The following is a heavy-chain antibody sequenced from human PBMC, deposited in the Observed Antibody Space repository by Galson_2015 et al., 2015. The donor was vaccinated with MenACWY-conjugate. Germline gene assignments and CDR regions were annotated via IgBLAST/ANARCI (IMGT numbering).Heavy chain of an antibody. CDR3: TTVYFGQYFFDS. J-gene: IGHJ4*02. D-gene: IGHD2/OR15-2a*01. Sequence: SLRLSCAASGFTFSNAWMTWVRQAPGMGLEWVGRIKSKTHSGTPDYAAPVNGRFTISRDDSRNTVYLEMNGLKAEDTGLYYCTTVYFGQYFFDSWGQGTPVTVSS. CDR2: IKSKTHSGTP. CDR1: GFTFSNAW. V-gene: IGHV3-15*01.